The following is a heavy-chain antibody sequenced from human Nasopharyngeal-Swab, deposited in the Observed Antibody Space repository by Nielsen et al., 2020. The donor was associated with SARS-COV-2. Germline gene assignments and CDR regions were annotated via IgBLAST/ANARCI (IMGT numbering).Heavy chain of an antibody. J-gene: IGHJ6*02. CDR1: GFSLSNPIMG. D-gene: IGHD2-2*01. Sequence: SGPTLVKPTATLTLTCTVSGFSLSNPIMGVSWIRPPPGKALESLAHIFSNDDKSSSTSLKSRLTITKDTSKSPVVLTMTNMDPVDTATYYCARIGIGRYCSCTSCYLTHYYYYGMDVWGQGTTVTVSS. CDR3: ARIGIGRYCSCTSCYLTHYYYYGMDV. V-gene: IGHV2-26*01. CDR2: IFSNDDK.